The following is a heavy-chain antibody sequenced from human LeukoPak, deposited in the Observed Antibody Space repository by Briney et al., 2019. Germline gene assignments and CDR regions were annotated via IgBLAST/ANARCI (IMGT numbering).Heavy chain of an antibody. CDR1: GFTFSDYY. J-gene: IGHJ5*02. CDR2: ISSSGSTM. D-gene: IGHD6-6*01. V-gene: IGHV3-11*01. CDR3: ARAAYSSSSCWFDP. Sequence: GGSLRLSCAASGFTFSDYYMSWIRQAPGKGLEWVSYISSSGSTMYYADSVKGRFTISRDNAKNSLYLQMNSLRAEDTAVYYCARAAYSSSSCWFDPWGQGTLVTVSS.